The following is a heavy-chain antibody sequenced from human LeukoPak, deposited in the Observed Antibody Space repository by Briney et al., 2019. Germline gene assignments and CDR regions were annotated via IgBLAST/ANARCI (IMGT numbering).Heavy chain of an antibody. D-gene: IGHD5-12*01. CDR2: IKSKTDGETT. Sequence: PGGSLRLSCAASGFTFNNAWMSWVRQAPGKGLEWVGRIKSKTDGETTDYAAPVKGRFTISRDDSKNTLYVQMNSLKTEDTAVYYCTTVFGYDGTFDYWGQGTLVTVSS. CDR1: GFTFNNAW. CDR3: TTVFGYDGTFDY. J-gene: IGHJ4*02. V-gene: IGHV3-15*01.